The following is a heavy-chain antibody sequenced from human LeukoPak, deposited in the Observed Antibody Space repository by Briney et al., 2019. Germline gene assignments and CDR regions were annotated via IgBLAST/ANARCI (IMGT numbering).Heavy chain of an antibody. Sequence: PGGSLRLSCATSGFTFSDRSINWVRQAPGKGPEWVAYISGSSNYINYADSVKGRFTISRDNAKTSVYLQMNSLRAEDTAVYYCAREPSGRYVDYWGQGTLVTVSS. J-gene: IGHJ4*02. CDR1: GFTFSDRS. CDR2: ISGSSNYI. V-gene: IGHV3-21*01. CDR3: AREPSGRYVDY. D-gene: IGHD6-19*01.